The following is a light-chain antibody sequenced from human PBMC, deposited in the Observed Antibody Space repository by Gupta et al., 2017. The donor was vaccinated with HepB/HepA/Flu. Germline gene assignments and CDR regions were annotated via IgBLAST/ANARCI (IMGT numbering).Light chain of an antibody. V-gene: IGKV2-28*01. CDR2: LAS. Sequence: DIVMTQSPLSLPVTPGEPASISCRSSHSPLHSDGNNYLEWYLQRPGQSPQLLIYLASNRASGVPDRFSGSGSGTDFTLKISRVEAEDVGVYYCMHALAPITFGQGTRLEIK. CDR1: HSPLHSDGNNY. J-gene: IGKJ5*01. CDR3: MHALAPIT.